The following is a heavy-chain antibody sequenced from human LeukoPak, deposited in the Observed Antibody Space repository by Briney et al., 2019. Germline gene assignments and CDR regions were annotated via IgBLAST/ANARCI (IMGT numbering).Heavy chain of an antibody. CDR1: GFSFSTYA. D-gene: IGHD2-2*01. V-gene: IGHV3-23*01. Sequence: GGSLRLSCSASGFSFSTYAMSWARQAPGKGLEWVSAVNARGYSTYYADSVKGRFTISRDNSKNTVFLQMSSLRVEDTAVYYCANLGSSELRVPASQGNWGQGTLVTVSS. CDR3: ANLGSSELRVPASQGN. CDR2: VNARGYST. J-gene: IGHJ4*02.